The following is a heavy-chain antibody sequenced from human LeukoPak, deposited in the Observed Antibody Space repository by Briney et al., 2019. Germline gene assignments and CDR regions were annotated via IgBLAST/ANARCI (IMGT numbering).Heavy chain of an antibody. D-gene: IGHD3-16*01. CDR2: IYYSGST. V-gene: IGHV4-39*01. CDR1: GGSISSSSYY. CDR3: ARRGGYGFDY. J-gene: IGHJ4*02. Sequence: SETLSLTCTVSGGSISSSSYYWGWIRQPPGKGLEWIGSIYYSGSTYYNPSLKSRVTISVDTSKNQFSLKLSSVTAADTAVYYCARRGGYGFDYWGQGTLVTVSS.